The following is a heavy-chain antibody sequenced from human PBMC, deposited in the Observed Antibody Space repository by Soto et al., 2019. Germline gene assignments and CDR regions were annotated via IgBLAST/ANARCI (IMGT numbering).Heavy chain of an antibody. D-gene: IGHD3-16*01. J-gene: IGHJ5*02. CDR1: GYTFTDFG. CDR2: ISGFDGDR. CDR3: ARDYDRWGEDSFDP. V-gene: IGHV1-18*01. Sequence: QVHLVQSGGEMKKLGASVKVSCKASGYTFTDFGISWVRQAPGQGLEWMGWISGFDGDRNYAQKFQGRVTLTTDTSATTAYMELRSLTSDDAAIYYCARDYDRWGEDSFDPWGQGTLVTVSS.